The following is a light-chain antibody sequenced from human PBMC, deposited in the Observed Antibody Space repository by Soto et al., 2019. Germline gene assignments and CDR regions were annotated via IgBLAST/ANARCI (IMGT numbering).Light chain of an antibody. Sequence: DIQLTQSPSFLSASVGDRVTITCRASQGISSYLAWYQQKPGKAPKLLIYAASTLQSGVPSRFSGSGSGKEFTLTISSLQTEDFATYYCQQLNSYPYTFGQGTKLEIK. CDR1: QGISSY. CDR2: AAS. V-gene: IGKV1-9*01. CDR3: QQLNSYPYT. J-gene: IGKJ2*01.